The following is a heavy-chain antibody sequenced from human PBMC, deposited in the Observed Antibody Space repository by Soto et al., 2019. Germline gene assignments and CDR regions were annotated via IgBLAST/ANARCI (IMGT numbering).Heavy chain of an antibody. CDR2: INHSGST. CDR1: GGSFSGYY. J-gene: IGHJ4*02. D-gene: IGHD2-2*01. CDR3: ARDKTYAHDY. V-gene: IGHV4-34*09. Sequence: SETLSLTCAVYGGSFSGYYWSWIRQPPGKGLEWIGEINHSGSTNYNPSLKSRVTISVDTSKNQFSLKLSSVTAADTAVYYCARDKTYAHDYWGQGTLVTVSS.